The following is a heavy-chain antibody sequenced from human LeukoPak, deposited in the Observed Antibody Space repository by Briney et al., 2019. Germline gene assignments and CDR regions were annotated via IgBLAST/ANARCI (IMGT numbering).Heavy chain of an antibody. Sequence: GGSLRLSCAASGFTFSSYAMSWVRQAPGKGLEWVSAISGSGGSTYYADSVKGRFTISRDNSKNTLYLQMNSLRAEDTAVYYCAKDKGRVDTIPGDYWGQGTLVTVSS. CDR1: GFTFSSYA. CDR3: AKDKGRVDTIPGDY. J-gene: IGHJ4*02. CDR2: ISGSGGST. V-gene: IGHV3-23*01. D-gene: IGHD5-12*01.